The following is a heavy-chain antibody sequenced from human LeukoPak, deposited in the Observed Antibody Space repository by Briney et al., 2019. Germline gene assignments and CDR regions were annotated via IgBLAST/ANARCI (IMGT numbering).Heavy chain of an antibody. CDR2: INQSGST. CDR1: GGSFSGYY. Sequence: PSETLSLTCAVYGGSFSGYYWSWFRQPPGKGREWIGEINQSGSTNYNPSLKSRVTISVYTSKNQFSLKLSSVPAADTAVYYCASDSSGYYSGLWFDPWGQGTLVTVSS. V-gene: IGHV4-34*01. CDR3: ASDSSGYYSGLWFDP. J-gene: IGHJ5*02. D-gene: IGHD3-22*01.